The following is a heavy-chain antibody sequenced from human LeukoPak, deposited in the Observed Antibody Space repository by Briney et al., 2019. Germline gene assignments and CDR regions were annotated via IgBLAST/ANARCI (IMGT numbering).Heavy chain of an antibody. Sequence: PGGSLRLSCAASGFTFSSYGMSWVRQAPGKGLEWVSAISGSGGSTYYADSVKGRFTISRDNSKNTLYLQMNSLRAEDTAVYYCAKRGIENYCDSSGYPKHYFDYWGQGTLVTVSS. J-gene: IGHJ4*02. D-gene: IGHD3-22*01. CDR1: GFTFSSYG. V-gene: IGHV3-23*01. CDR2: ISGSGGST. CDR3: AKRGIENYCDSSGYPKHYFDY.